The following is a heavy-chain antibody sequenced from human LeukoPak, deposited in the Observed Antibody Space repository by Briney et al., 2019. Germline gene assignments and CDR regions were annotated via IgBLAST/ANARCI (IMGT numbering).Heavy chain of an antibody. V-gene: IGHV4-59*01. Sequence: PSEALSLTCTVSGGSISSYYWSWIRQPPGKGLEWIGYIYYSGSTNYNPSLKSRVTISVDTSKNQFSLKLSSVTAADTAVYYCARRITIFGVVDHWGQGTLVTVSS. CDR2: IYYSGST. J-gene: IGHJ5*02. D-gene: IGHD3-3*01. CDR3: ARRITIFGVVDH. CDR1: GGSISSYY.